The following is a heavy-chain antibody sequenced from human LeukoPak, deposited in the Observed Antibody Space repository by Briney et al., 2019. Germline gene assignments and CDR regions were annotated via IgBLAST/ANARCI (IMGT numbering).Heavy chain of an antibody. D-gene: IGHD3-16*01. Sequence: SEPLPLTCTVYGGSISRYLWSWIRQTAGKGLEWMGRISGSGTTRYNPSLKSGGTILVEKSKKKLSLEVTSVTAADTAVYYCARDQSGSGGHKNDAFDIWGQGTMVTVSS. CDR1: GGSISRYL. J-gene: IGHJ3*02. CDR2: ISGSGTT. V-gene: IGHV4-4*07. CDR3: ARDQSGSGGHKNDAFDI.